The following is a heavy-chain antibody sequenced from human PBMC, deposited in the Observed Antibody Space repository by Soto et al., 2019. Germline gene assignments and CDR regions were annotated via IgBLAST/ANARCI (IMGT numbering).Heavy chain of an antibody. D-gene: IGHD2-2*02. CDR2: IIPVFGTG. V-gene: IGHV1-69*01. CDR3: ARDNPYTNTVGNWFDP. J-gene: IGHJ5*02. Sequence: QVRLVQSGAAVNKPGSSVKVSCKASGGTFSNYAITLLRLAPGQGLEWLGGIIPVFGTGNYAQKFQGRVTITADESTGTAYMERNRLRCEDTAVYYCARDNPYTNTVGNWFDPWGPGTLVIVS. CDR1: GGTFSNYA.